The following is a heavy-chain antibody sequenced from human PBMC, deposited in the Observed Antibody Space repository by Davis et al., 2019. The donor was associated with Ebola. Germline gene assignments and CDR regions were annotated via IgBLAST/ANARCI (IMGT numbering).Heavy chain of an antibody. V-gene: IGHV1-46*01. CDR1: GYTFISYY. Sequence: ASVKVSCKASGYTFISYYMHWVRQAPGQGLEWMGIINPSGGSTSYTQKFQGRVTMTRDTSTSAVYLELSSLRSEDTAMYYCARDYRGGDILTGSYFDYWGQGTLVTVSS. CDR2: INPSGGST. J-gene: IGHJ4*02. D-gene: IGHD3-9*01. CDR3: ARDYRGGDILTGSYFDY.